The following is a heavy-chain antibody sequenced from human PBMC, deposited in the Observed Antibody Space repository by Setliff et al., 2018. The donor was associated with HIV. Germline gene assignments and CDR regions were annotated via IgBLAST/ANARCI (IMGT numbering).Heavy chain of an antibody. D-gene: IGHD2-2*01. CDR1: GYSFGDYY. J-gene: IGHJ4*01. Sequence: GASVKVSCKSSGYSFGDYYIHWVRQAPGQGLEWMGVINPAGGNSHYAQKFQGRVTVTRDASTSTVYMDLSSLRSDDTAVYFCARVYCSIASCYDEYYFDYWG. V-gene: IGHV1-46*01. CDR2: INPAGGNS. CDR3: ARVYCSIASCYDEYYFDY.